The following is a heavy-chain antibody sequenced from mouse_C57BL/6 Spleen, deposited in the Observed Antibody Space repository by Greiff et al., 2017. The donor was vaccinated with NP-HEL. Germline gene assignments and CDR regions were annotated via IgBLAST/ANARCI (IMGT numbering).Heavy chain of an antibody. CDR1: GYAFSSSW. V-gene: IGHV1-82*01. CDR2: IYPGDGDT. Sequence: QVQLQQSGPELVKPGASVKISCKASGYAFSSSWMNWVKQRPGKGLEWIGRIYPGDGDTNYNGKLKGKATLTADKSSSTAYMQLSILTSEDSAVYFCARSLYYGSSLYFDYWGQGTTLTVSS. D-gene: IGHD1-1*01. CDR3: ARSLYYGSSLYFDY. J-gene: IGHJ2*01.